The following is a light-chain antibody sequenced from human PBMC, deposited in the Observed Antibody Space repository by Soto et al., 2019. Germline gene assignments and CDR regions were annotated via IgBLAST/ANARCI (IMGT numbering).Light chain of an antibody. CDR3: QHWS. J-gene: IGKJ1*01. CDR1: QTINRW. Sequence: DIQMTQSPSTLSASVGDRVTITCRASQTINRWLAWYQQKPGEVPKLLIYKASVLESGVPSRFSGSGSGTELTLTISRLQPEDVATYYCQHWSFGQGTKVEI. CDR2: KAS. V-gene: IGKV1-5*03.